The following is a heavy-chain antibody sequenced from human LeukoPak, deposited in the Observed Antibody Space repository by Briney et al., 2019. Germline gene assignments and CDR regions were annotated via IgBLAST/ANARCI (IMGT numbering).Heavy chain of an antibody. Sequence: ASVKVSCKASGYTFTSHHLHWVRQAPGQGLEWMGIISPSGGITSYTQKFQGRVAMTRDMSTTTVYMELSSLRSDDTAVYYCARAIGAAGSIDYWGQGTLVIVSS. CDR2: ISPSGGIT. CDR3: ARAIGAAGSIDY. D-gene: IGHD6-13*01. V-gene: IGHV1-46*01. J-gene: IGHJ4*02. CDR1: GYTFTSHH.